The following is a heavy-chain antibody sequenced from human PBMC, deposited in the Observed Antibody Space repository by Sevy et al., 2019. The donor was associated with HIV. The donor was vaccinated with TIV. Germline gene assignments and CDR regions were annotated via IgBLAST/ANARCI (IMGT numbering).Heavy chain of an antibody. CDR3: ARGQWLVHDY. V-gene: IGHV4-39*01. Sequence: SETLSLTCTVSGGSISSSSYYGGWIRQPPGKGLEWIGSIYYSGSTYYNPSLKSRVTISVDTSKNQFSLKLSSVTAADTAVYYCARGQWLVHDYWGQGTLVTVSS. CDR1: GGSISSSSYY. J-gene: IGHJ4*02. CDR2: IYYSGST. D-gene: IGHD6-19*01.